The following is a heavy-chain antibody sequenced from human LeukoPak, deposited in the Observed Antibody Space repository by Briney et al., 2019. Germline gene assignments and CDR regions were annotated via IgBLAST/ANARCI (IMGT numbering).Heavy chain of an antibody. CDR3: ARLAVVAATEDPYYYKYGMDV. J-gene: IGHJ6*02. Sequence: GGSLRLSCAASGFTFNSYGMNWVRQAPGKGLEWVSSISTSTSSIYYADSVKGRFTISRDNAKNSLYLQMNSLRAEDTAVYYCARLAVVAATEDPYYYKYGMDVWGQGTTVTVSS. V-gene: IGHV3-21*01. D-gene: IGHD2-15*01. CDR1: GFTFNSYG. CDR2: ISTSTSSI.